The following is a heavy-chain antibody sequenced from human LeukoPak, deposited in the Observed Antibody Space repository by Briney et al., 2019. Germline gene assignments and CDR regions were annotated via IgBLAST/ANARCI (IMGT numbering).Heavy chain of an antibody. D-gene: IGHD6-13*01. J-gene: IGHJ4*02. CDR1: GFTFSSYA. Sequence: GGSLRLSCAASGFTFSSYAMSWVRQAPGKGLLWVSRINSDGSSTSYADSVKGRFTISGDNAKNTLYLQMNSLRAEDTAVYYCARRIAAAAAPYYLDYWGQGTLVTVSS. V-gene: IGHV3-74*01. CDR3: ARRIAAAAAPYYLDY. CDR2: INSDGSST.